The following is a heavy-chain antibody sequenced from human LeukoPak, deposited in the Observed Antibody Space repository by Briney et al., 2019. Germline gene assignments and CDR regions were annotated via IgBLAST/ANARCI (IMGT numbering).Heavy chain of an antibody. CDR2: IIPIFGTA. D-gene: IGHD3-22*01. CDR3: ASQPLRRNSSGPPQEFDY. Sequence: ASVKVSCKASGGTFSSYAISWVRQAPGQGLEWMGRIIPIFGTANYAQKFQGRVTITTDESTSTAYMELSSLRSEDTAVHYCASQPLRRNSSGPPQEFDYWGQGTLVTVSS. V-gene: IGHV1-69*05. CDR1: GGTFSSYA. J-gene: IGHJ4*02.